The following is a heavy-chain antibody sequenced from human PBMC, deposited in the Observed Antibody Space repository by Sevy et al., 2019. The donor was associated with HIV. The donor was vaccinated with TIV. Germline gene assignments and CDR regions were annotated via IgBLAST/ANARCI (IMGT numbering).Heavy chain of an antibody. Sequence: GGSLRLSCVASQFNFDTYAIHWVRQAPGKGLGGVAMIWFDGSSKNYAESVKGRFAISRDNSQNTAFLQMNSLRAEDTGVYYCATNMVHAGAYDSYFNFWGQGSLVTVSS. J-gene: IGHJ4*02. V-gene: IGHV3-33*01. D-gene: IGHD3-10*01. CDR2: IWFDGSSK. CDR3: ATNMVHAGAYDSYFNF. CDR1: QFNFDTYA.